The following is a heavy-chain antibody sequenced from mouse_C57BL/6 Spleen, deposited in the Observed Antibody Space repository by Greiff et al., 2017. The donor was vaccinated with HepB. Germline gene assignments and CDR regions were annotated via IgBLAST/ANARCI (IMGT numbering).Heavy chain of an antibody. V-gene: IGHV5S21*01. Sequence: EVMLVESGEGLVKPGGSLKLSCAASGFTFSSYAMSWVRQTPEKRLEWVAYISSGGDYIYYADTVKGRFTISRDNARNTLYLQMSSLKSEDTAMYYCARVDYYGSSYDGWGTGTTVTVSS. D-gene: IGHD1-1*01. CDR2: ISSGGDYI. CDR3: ARVDYYGSSYDG. CDR1: GFTFSSYA. J-gene: IGHJ1*03.